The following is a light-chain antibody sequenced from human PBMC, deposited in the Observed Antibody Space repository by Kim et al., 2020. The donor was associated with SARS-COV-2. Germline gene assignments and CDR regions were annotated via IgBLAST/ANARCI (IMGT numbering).Light chain of an antibody. CDR1: SLKTSY. J-gene: IGLJ2*01. V-gene: IGLV3-19*01. CDR3: NSRDTTGHHVV. Sequence: SSELTQDPAVSVALGQTVTITCRGDSLKTSYAGWSQQKAGKAPILVIYDKNSRPSGFPDRFSGSSSGNTASLTITGAQAEDEADYYCNSRDTTGHHVVFGGGTKVTVL. CDR2: DKN.